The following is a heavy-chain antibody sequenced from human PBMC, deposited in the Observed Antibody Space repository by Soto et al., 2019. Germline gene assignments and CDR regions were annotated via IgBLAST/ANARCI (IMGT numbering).Heavy chain of an antibody. CDR1: GFTFSSYA. D-gene: IGHD3-16*02. V-gene: IGHV3-30*18. CDR3: AKALGELSPESVDY. J-gene: IGHJ4*02. CDR2: MSYDGNNQ. Sequence: QVQLVESGGGVVQPGRSLRLSCAASGFTFSSYAMHWVRQAPGKGLEWVAIMSYDGNNQYYADSVKGRFTISRDNFTNTLYLQMNSLRAEDTAVYYCAKALGELSPESVDYWGQGIRVTVSS.